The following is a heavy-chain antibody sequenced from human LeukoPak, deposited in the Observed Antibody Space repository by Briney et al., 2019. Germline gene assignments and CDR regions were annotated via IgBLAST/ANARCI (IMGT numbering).Heavy chain of an antibody. CDR3: ARDLKRVPAAMTSYYYYMDV. D-gene: IGHD2-2*01. J-gene: IGHJ6*03. CDR2: IILIFGKA. V-gene: IGHV1-69*05. CDR1: GGTFNSYA. Sequence: ASVKVSCKASGGTFNSYAISWVRRAPGQGREWMGRIILIFGKANYAQKFQGRVTITTDESTSTAYMELSSLRSEDTAVYYCARDLKRVPAAMTSYYYYMDVWGKGTTVTVSS.